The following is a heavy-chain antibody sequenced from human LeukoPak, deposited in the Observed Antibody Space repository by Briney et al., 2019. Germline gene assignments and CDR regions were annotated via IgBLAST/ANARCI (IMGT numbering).Heavy chain of an antibody. CDR1: GFTFSSYG. J-gene: IGHJ3*02. CDR3: ASAGGGAFDI. Sequence: GRSLRLSCAASGFTFSSYGMHWVRQAPGKGLEWVAVISYDGSNKYYADSVKGRFTISRDNSKNTLYLQMNSLRSEDTAVYYCASAGGGAFDIWGQGTMVTVSS. CDR2: ISYDGSNK. V-gene: IGHV3-30*03. D-gene: IGHD3-16*01.